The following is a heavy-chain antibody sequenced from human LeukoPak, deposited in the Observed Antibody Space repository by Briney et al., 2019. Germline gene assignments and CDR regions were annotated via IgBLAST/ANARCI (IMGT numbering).Heavy chain of an antibody. V-gene: IGHV4-38-2*02. CDR3: ATTFTRDNFMARDAFDI. D-gene: IGHD2/OR15-2a*01. CDR1: GYSIRSGYY. J-gene: IGHJ3*02. CDR2: IYHSGSA. Sequence: SPSETLSLTCTVSGYSIRSGYYWAWIRQPPGKGLEWIASIYHSGSAFYNPSLKSRVTISVDTPKNHFSLKLGSVTAADTAVYYCATTFTRDNFMARDAFDIWGQGTMVTVSS.